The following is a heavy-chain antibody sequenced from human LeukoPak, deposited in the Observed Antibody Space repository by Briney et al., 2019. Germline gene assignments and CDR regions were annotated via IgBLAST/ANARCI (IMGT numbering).Heavy chain of an antibody. CDR1: GFTFDDYA. J-gene: IGHJ3*02. Sequence: GGSLRLSCAASGFTFDDYAMHWVRQAPGKGLEWVSGISWNSGSIGYADSVKGRFTISRDNAKNSLYLQMNSLRAEDTALYYCAKDTGYGSYAFDIWGQGTMVTVSS. V-gene: IGHV3-9*01. CDR2: ISWNSGSI. D-gene: IGHD3-10*01. CDR3: AKDTGYGSYAFDI.